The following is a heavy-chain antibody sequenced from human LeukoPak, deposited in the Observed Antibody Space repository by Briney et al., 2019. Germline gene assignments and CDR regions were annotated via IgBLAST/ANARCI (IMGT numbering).Heavy chain of an antibody. CDR3: ARSIRGTVCTD. CDR2: ISGDGSTT. J-gene: IGHJ4*02. CDR1: GFTFSASW. Sequence: GGSLRLSCAASGFTFSASWMHWVRQAPGKGLVWVSRISGDGSTTTYADSVKGRFTISRGSAKNTLYLQMNSLRAEDTAVYHCARSIRGTVCTDWGQGTLVTVPS. D-gene: IGHD2-8*02. V-gene: IGHV3-74*01.